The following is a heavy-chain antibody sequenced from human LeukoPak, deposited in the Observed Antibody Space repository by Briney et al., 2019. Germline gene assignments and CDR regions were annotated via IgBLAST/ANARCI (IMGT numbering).Heavy chain of an antibody. Sequence: SETLSLTCAVSGYSISSGYYWGWIRQPPGKGLEWIGSIYHSGSTYYNPSLKSRVTISVDTSKNQFSLKLSSVTAADTAVYYCASAVVPAAAFDIWGRGTMVTVS. D-gene: IGHD2-2*01. J-gene: IGHJ3*02. V-gene: IGHV4-38-2*01. CDR3: ASAVVPAAAFDI. CDR2: IYHSGST. CDR1: GYSISSGYY.